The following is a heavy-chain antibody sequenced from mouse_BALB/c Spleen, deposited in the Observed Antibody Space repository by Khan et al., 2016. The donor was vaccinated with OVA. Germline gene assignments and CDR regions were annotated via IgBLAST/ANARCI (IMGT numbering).Heavy chain of an antibody. Sequence: EVPLQASGPSLVKPSQTLSLTCSVTGDSITSGYWSWIRKFPGNKLEYMGYMIYTGYTAYNPSLNSRLSITRQTSKNQYYQQLNSVTTEDTATYYCARSTYRYAFAYWGQGTLVTVSA. CDR1: GDSITSGY. V-gene: IGHV3-8*02. CDR3: ARSTYRYAFAY. CDR2: MIYTGYT. D-gene: IGHD2-14*01. J-gene: IGHJ3*01.